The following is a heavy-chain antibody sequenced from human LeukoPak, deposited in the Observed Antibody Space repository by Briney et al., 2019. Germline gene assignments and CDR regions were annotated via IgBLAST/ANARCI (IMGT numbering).Heavy chain of an antibody. CDR3: ARGPTLRWRDYYYYYMDV. V-gene: IGHV4-39*07. Sequence: SETLSLTCTVSGGSISTSNYYWGWIRQPPGKGLEWIGNIFYSGSTYYSPSLKSRVTISVDTSKNQFSLKLSSVTAADTAVYYCARGPTLRWRDYYYYYMDVWGKGTTVTVSS. J-gene: IGHJ6*03. CDR1: GGSISTSNYY. D-gene: IGHD4-23*01. CDR2: IFYSGST.